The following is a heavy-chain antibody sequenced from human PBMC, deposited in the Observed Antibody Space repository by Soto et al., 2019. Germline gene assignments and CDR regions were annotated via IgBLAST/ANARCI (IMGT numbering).Heavy chain of an antibody. CDR3: AKQLSYDSSGYFFGAFDI. J-gene: IGHJ3*02. CDR2: IIPTFGTA. CDR1: GGTFSSYA. V-gene: IGHV1-69*13. D-gene: IGHD3-22*01. Sequence: GASVKVSCKASGGTFSSYAISWVRQAPGQGLEWMGGIIPTFGTANYAQKFQGRVTITADESTSTAYMELSSLRSEDTAVYYCAKQLSYDSSGYFFGAFDIWGQGTMVTVSS.